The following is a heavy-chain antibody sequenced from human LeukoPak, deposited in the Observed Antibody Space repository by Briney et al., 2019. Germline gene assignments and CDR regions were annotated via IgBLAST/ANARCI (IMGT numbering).Heavy chain of an antibody. CDR2: INWNGGST. CDR3: ARGGEQRHSGY. D-gene: IGHD6-25*01. J-gene: IGHJ4*02. CDR1: GFSFDDYG. Sequence: PGGSLRLSCEASGFSFDDYGMSWVRQAPGKGLEWVSGINWNGGSTGYADSVKGRFTISRDNAKNSLYLQMNSLRAEDTAVYYCARGGEQRHSGYWGQGTLVTVSS. V-gene: IGHV3-20*04.